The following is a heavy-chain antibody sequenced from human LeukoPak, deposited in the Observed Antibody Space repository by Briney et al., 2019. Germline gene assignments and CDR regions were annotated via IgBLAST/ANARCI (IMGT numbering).Heavy chain of an antibody. CDR1: GGSISSYY. CDR3: ARAEYSSGQGDFDY. J-gene: IGHJ4*02. CDR2: IYTSGST. Sequence: SETLSLTCTVSGGSISSYYWGWIRQPAGKGLEWIGRIYTSGSTNYNPSLKSRVTMSVDTSKNQFSLKLSSVTAADTAVYYCARAEYSSGQGDFDYWGQGTLVTVSS. D-gene: IGHD6-19*01. V-gene: IGHV4-4*07.